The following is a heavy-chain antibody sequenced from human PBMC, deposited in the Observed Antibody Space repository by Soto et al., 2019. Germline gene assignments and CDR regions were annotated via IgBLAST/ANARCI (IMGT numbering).Heavy chain of an antibody. CDR2: LYSGGNT. CDR1: GFTVSSNY. V-gene: IGHV3-66*01. D-gene: IGHD4-17*01. CDR3: VIEGPYGARYFDL. Sequence: EVQVVESGGGLVQPGGSLRLSCAASGFTVSSNYMSWVRQAPGKGLEWLSSLYSGGNTNYADSVKDRVTISRDNSKNTLDLQMNSLRAEDTAVYHCVIEGPYGARYFDLWGRGTLVTVSS. J-gene: IGHJ2*01.